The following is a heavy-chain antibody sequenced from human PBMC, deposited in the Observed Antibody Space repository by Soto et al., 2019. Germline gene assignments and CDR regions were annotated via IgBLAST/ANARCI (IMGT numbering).Heavy chain of an antibody. J-gene: IGHJ3*02. D-gene: IGHD3-22*01. CDR3: AREGGSYDSGGFLIRGAFDI. CDR1: GGSIHSGDYY. Sequence: PSETLSLTCNVSGGSIHSGDYYWTWIRQHPEKGLEWIGNIHYRGNTYYSPSLESRVSISVDTSKNLFSLGLTSVTAADTAVYYCAREGGSYDSGGFLIRGAFDIWGRGTMVTVSS. V-gene: IGHV4-31*03. CDR2: IHYRGNT.